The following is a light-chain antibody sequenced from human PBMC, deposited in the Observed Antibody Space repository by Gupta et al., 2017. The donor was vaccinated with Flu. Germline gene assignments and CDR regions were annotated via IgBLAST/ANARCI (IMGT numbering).Light chain of an antibody. Sequence: QSVLTQPPPASGTPGPRVPISCSGSSSNIGSNTVNWYQQLPGTAPKLLIYSNNQRPSGVPDRFSGSKSGTSASLAISGLQSEDEADYYCAAWDDSLNGVVFGGGTKLTVL. CDR2: SNN. J-gene: IGLJ2*01. CDR3: AAWDDSLNGVV. CDR1: SSNIGSNT. V-gene: IGLV1-44*01.